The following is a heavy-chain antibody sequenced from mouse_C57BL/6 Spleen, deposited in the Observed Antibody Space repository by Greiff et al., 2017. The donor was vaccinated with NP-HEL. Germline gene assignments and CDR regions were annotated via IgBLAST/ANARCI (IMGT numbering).Heavy chain of an antibody. D-gene: IGHD2-5*01. CDR3: ARENSNYVDY. J-gene: IGHJ2*01. Sequence: QVQLQQSGAELVKPGASVKLSCKASGYTFTSYWMHWVKQRPGQGLEWIGMIHPNSGSTNYNEKFKSKATLTVDKSSSTAYMQLSSLTSEDSAVYYCARENSNYVDYWGQGTTLTVSS. V-gene: IGHV1-64*01. CDR1: GYTFTSYW. CDR2: IHPNSGST.